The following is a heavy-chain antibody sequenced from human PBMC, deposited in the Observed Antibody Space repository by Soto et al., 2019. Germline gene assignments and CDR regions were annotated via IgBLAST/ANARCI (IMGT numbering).Heavy chain of an antibody. V-gene: IGHV1-69*19. CDR3: ASGPNSGFRFDS. CDR2: LIPLFGTT. J-gene: IGHJ5*01. Sequence: QVQLVQSGAEVKKPGSSVKVSCEASGGTFSGHAISWVRQAPGQGPEWMGGLIPLFGTTQHAQNFQDSLPITADQSTSTAYMALTSLRFEDTAIDFSASGPNSGFRFDSRGQGTLDTDS. D-gene: IGHD2-15*01. CDR1: GGTFSGHA.